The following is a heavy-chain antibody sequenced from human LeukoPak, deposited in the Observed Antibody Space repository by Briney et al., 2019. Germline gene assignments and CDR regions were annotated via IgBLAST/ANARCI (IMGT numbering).Heavy chain of an antibody. Sequence: ASVKVSCKASGYTFTSYGIHWVRQAPGQGLEWMGWINTNTGNPTYAQGFTGRFVFSLETSVSTSYLQISSLKAEDTAVYYCARGRGSSARLGYYFYYIDVWGKGTTVTVSS. D-gene: IGHD1-26*01. V-gene: IGHV7-4-1*02. CDR3: ARGRGSSARLGYYFYYIDV. CDR2: INTNTGNP. CDR1: GYTFTSYG. J-gene: IGHJ6*03.